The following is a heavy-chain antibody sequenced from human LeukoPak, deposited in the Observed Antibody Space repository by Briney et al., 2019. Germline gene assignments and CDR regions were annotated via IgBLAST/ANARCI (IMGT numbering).Heavy chain of an antibody. Sequence: GGSLRLSCAASGFTFSSYGMHWVRQAPGKGLEWVAVIWYDGGNKYYADSVKGRFTISRDNSKNTLYLQMNRLRAEDTAVYYCARDWDYGDYLDAFDIWGQGTMVTVSS. D-gene: IGHD4-17*01. CDR2: IWYDGGNK. J-gene: IGHJ3*02. CDR1: GFTFSSYG. V-gene: IGHV3-33*01. CDR3: ARDWDYGDYLDAFDI.